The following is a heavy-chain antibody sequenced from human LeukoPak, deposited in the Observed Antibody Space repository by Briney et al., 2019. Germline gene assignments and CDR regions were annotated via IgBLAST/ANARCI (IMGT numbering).Heavy chain of an antibody. Sequence: PSETLSLTCTVAGDSFTGTNHHWGWIRQPPGKGLEWIGSVFHSGSTYYNPSLKSRVSISIDTSKNQFSLNVTSVTAADTARYYCARKIEEGQRITVSGMVIMVWFDHWGQGTLVTVSS. CDR3: ARKIEEGQRITVSGMVIMVWFDH. CDR2: VFHSGST. V-gene: IGHV4-39*07. J-gene: IGHJ5*02. CDR1: GDSFTGTNHH. D-gene: IGHD3-3*01.